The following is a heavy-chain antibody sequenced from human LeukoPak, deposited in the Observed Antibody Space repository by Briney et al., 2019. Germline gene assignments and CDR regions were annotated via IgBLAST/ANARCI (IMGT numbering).Heavy chain of an antibody. CDR1: GGSMRSYY. Sequence: SETLSLTCSVSGGSMRSYYWSWIRQSPGKGPEWIGYIYYSRGTNYNPSLERRVTISADTSANHFSLQLSYVTAADTAVYYCARNQYLSLDVFDIWGQGTMVTVSS. CDR3: ARNQYLSLDVFDI. V-gene: IGHV4-59*08. CDR2: IYYSRGT. J-gene: IGHJ3*02. D-gene: IGHD2-2*01.